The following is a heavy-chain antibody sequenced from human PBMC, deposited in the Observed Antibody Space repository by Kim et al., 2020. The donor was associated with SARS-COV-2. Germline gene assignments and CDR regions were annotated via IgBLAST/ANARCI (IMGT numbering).Heavy chain of an antibody. CDR1: GFTFSSYA. D-gene: IGHD6-13*01. Sequence: GGSLRLSCAASGFTFSSYAMHWVRQAPGKGLEWVALIWYDGSNKYYADSVKGRFTISRDNSKNTLYLQMNSLRADDTAVYYCATVNSGIVAAGHFDYWGQGPLVPVP. CDR2: IWYDGSNK. V-gene: IGHV3-33*01. J-gene: IGHJ4*02. CDR3: ATVNSGIVAAGHFDY.